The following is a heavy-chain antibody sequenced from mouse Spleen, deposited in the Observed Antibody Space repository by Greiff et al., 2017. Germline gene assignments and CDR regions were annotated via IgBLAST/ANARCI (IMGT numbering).Heavy chain of an antibody. CDR2: ISSGGGST. CDR1: GFAFSSYD. V-gene: IGHV5-12-1*01. D-gene: IGHD1-1*01. Sequence: EVQVVESGGGLVKPGGSLKLSCAASGFAFSSYDMSWVRQTPEKRLEWVAYISSGGGSTYYPDTVKGRFTISRDNAKNTLYLQMSSLKSEDTAMYYCARNLYYGHYAMDYWGQGTSVTVSS. J-gene: IGHJ4*01. CDR3: ARNLYYGHYAMDY.